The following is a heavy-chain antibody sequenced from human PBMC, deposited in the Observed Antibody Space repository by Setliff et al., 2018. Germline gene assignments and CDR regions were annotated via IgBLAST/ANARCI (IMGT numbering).Heavy chain of an antibody. Sequence: PGGSLRLSCAASGFTFSSYWMYWVRQAPGKGLVWVSRINRDGSYTVYADSVEGRFTISRDNAKNTLYLQMNSLGAEDTAVYYCARDSYTCPDYWGQGTLVTVSS. CDR2: INRDGSYT. CDR1: GFTFSSYW. J-gene: IGHJ4*02. D-gene: IGHD1-20*01. CDR3: ARDSYTCPDY. V-gene: IGHV3-74*01.